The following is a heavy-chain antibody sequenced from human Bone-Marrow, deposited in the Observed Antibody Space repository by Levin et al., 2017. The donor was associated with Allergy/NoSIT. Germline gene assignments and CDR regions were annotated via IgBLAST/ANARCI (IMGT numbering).Heavy chain of an antibody. D-gene: IGHD6-13*01. J-gene: IGHJ3*02. CDR1: GFIVSSNY. CDR3: ARDRYSSSSDAFDI. CDR2: IYIAGST. V-gene: IGHV3-53*01. Sequence: PGGSLRLSCAASGFIVSSNYMSWVRQAPGKGLEWVSIIYIAGSTYYADSVKGRFTISRDNSKNTLYLQMDSLRAEDTAVYYCARDRYSSSSDAFDIWGQGTMVTVSS.